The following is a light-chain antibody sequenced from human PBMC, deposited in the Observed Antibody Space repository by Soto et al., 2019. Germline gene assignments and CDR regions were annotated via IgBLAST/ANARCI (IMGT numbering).Light chain of an antibody. J-gene: IGKJ1*01. Sequence: EIVLTQSPATLSVSPGDRVTLSCRASQSVDINLAWYQQKAGQAPRLLVYGASTKATDMPGRFSGRGSGTEFTLTITNLQSEDFEVYYCQQHRYWPRTLGQGTKVDIK. CDR2: GAS. CDR1: QSVDIN. CDR3: QQHRYWPRT. V-gene: IGKV3-15*01.